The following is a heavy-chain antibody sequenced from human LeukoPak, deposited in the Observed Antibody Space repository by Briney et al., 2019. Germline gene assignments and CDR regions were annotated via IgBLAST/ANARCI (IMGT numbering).Heavy chain of an antibody. V-gene: IGHV3-30*18. Sequence: GGSLRLSCAASGFTFSSYGMPWVRQAPGKGLEWVAVISYDGSNKYYADSVKGRFTISRDNSKNTLYLQMNSLRAEDTAVYYCAKEWELLAPRAEYFQHWGQGTLVTVSS. CDR2: ISYDGSNK. CDR1: GFTFSSYG. D-gene: IGHD1-26*01. J-gene: IGHJ1*01. CDR3: AKEWELLAPRAEYFQH.